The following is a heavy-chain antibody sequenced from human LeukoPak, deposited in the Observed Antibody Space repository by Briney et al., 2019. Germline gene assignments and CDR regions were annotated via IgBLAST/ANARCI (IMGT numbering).Heavy chain of an antibody. V-gene: IGHV2-5*02. J-gene: IGHJ4*02. CDR1: GFSLSTSGVG. Sequence: SGPTLVNPAQTLTLTCTFSGFSLSTSGVGVGWIRQPPGKALEWLAPIYWDDDKRYSPSLKSRLTITKDTSKNLVVLTMTNMDPVDTATYYCAHRPNHLTGPIFDYWGQGTLVTVSS. CDR3: AHRPNHLTGPIFDY. D-gene: IGHD3-9*01. CDR2: IYWDDDK.